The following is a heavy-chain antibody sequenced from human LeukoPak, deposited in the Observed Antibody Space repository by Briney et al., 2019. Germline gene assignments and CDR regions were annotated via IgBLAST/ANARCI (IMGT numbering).Heavy chain of an antibody. CDR2: ISYDAVNK. J-gene: IGHJ4*02. V-gene: IGHV3-30*18. CDR3: AKGVGDGSGRLNYFAH. D-gene: IGHD3-10*01. Sequence: AGGSLRLSCAASGFTFSSYGMHWVRQAPGKGLEWVAVISYDAVNKYYVGSVRGRFTTSRDNSKNMLYLQMNSLRADDTAMYYCAKGVGDGSGRLNYFAHWGQGTLLTVAS. CDR1: GFTFSSYG.